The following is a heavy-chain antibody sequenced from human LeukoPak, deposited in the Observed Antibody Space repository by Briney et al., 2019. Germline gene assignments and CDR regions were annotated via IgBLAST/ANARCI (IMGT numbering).Heavy chain of an antibody. CDR3: ARGKYDSSGYDY. V-gene: IGHV3-21*01. CDR1: GFTFSSYA. CDR2: ISSSSSYI. D-gene: IGHD3-22*01. J-gene: IGHJ4*02. Sequence: GGSLRLSCAASGFTFSSYAMSWVRQAPGKGLEWVSSISSSSSYIYYADSVKGRFTISRDNAKNSLYLQMNSLRAEDTAVYYCARGKYDSSGYDYWGQGTLVTVSS.